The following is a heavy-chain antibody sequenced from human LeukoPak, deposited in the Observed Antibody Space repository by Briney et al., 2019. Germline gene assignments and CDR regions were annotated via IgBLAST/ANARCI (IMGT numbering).Heavy chain of an antibody. J-gene: IGHJ4*02. CDR2: INHSGST. D-gene: IGHD3-16*02. V-gene: IGHV4-34*01. Sequence: SETLSLTCAVYGGSFSGYYWSWIRQPPGKGLEWIGEINHSGSTNYNPSLKSRVTISVDTSKNQFSLKLSSVAAADTAVYYCARQGGRLSISLDYWGQGTLVTVSS. CDR3: ARQGGRLSISLDY. CDR1: GGSFSGYY.